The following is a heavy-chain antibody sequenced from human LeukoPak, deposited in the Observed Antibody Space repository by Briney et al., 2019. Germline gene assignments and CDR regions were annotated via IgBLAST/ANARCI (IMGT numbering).Heavy chain of an antibody. V-gene: IGHV3-21*01. CDR1: GFTFSTYN. Sequence: GESLRLSCAASGFTFSTYNMNWVRQAPGKGLEWLSSITSSSSYIYYADSVKGRFTISRDNAKNSLYLQMNSLRDEDTAVYYRARDPYSGSYGGYYYYYMDVWGKGTTVTISS. CDR3: ARDPYSGSYGGYYYYYMDV. J-gene: IGHJ6*03. D-gene: IGHD1-26*01. CDR2: ITSSSSYI.